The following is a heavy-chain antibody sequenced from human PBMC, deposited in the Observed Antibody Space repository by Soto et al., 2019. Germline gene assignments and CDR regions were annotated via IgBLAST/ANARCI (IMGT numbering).Heavy chain of an antibody. V-gene: IGHV3-53*01. J-gene: IGHJ5*02. CDR3: ARSYPTYYDFWSGYWFDP. CDR1: GFTVSSNY. Sequence: RGSLRLSCAASGFTVSSNYMSWVRQAPGKGLEWVSVIYSGGSTYYADSVKGRFTISRDNSKNTLYLQMNSLRAEDTAVYYCARSYPTYYDFWSGYWFDPWGQGTLVTVSS. D-gene: IGHD3-3*01. CDR2: IYSGGST.